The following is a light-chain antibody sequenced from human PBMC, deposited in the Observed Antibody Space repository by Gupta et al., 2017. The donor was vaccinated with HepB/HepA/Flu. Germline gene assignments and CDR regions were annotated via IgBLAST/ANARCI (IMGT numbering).Light chain of an antibody. CDR2: EVS. CDR3: NSYAGINVGV. V-gene: IGLV2-8*01. CDR1: TRDVGGYNH. J-gene: IGLJ1*01. Sequence: QSALTHPPSASGSPGQSVTISCTGTTRDVGGYNHVSWYQQHPGKAPKLLIYEVSKRPCGVPDRFSGSKSGNTASLTISGLQAEEEADYYCNSYAGINVGVFGTATRVTVL.